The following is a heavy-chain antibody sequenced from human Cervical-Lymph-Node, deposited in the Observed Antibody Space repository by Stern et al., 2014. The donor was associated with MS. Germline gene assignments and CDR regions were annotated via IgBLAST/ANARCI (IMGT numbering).Heavy chain of an antibody. CDR1: GYSFANFW. V-gene: IGHV5-51*03. CDR3: ARRGLGYDGADH. J-gene: IGHJ4*02. Sequence: EVQLVESGAEVGKPGESLKLSCKVSGYSFANFWIGWVRQVPGKGLEWLVISYPVDSDTRCSPSFQGQVTLSADESISTAYLQWSSLKASDTGIYYCARRGLGYDGADHWGQGALVTVSS. CDR2: SYPVDSDT. D-gene: IGHD3-16*01.